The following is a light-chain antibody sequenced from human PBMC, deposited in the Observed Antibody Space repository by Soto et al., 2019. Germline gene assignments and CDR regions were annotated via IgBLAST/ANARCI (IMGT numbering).Light chain of an antibody. CDR1: QSVLYSSNNKNY. J-gene: IGKJ1*01. V-gene: IGKV4-1*01. CDR3: QQYYSIHRN. Sequence: DIVMTQSPDSLAVSLGERATIHCRSSQSVLYSSNNKNYLAWYQQKPGQPPKLLISWASTRESGVPDRFGGSGSGTDFTLTISSLQAEDVAVYYRQQYYSIHRNFGQGTKVEIK. CDR2: WAS.